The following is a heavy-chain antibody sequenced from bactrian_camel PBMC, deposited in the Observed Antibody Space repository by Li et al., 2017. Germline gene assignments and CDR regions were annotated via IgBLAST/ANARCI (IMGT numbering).Heavy chain of an antibody. J-gene: IGHJ4*01. Sequence: HVQLVESGGGSVQAGGSLRLSCTASASTIEYSDWGWYRQAPGSECELVSTISGDDTWYAESVKGRFTISQDNAKNTVYLQMTSLKPEDTAVYYCAEVRYPDCRSGSRDWGQGTQVTVS. CDR3: AEVRYPDCRSGSRD. CDR2: ISGDDT. D-gene: IGHD3*01. CDR1: ASTIEYSD. V-gene: IGHV3S63*01.